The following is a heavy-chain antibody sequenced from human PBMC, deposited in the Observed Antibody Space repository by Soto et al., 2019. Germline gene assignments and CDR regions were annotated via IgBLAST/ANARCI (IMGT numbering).Heavy chain of an antibody. CDR3: ARGGALDGTSPSFCH. CDR2: INANSGDT. CDR1: GYTFSGHY. V-gene: IGHV1-2*02. J-gene: IGHJ4*02. Sequence: DSVKVSCKASGYTFSGHYMHWILQAPGQGPEWLGWINANSGDTDRAPKFQDRLTMTRDTSISTAYMELSRLRSDDTAVYYCARGGALDGTSPSFCHWGQGTLVTVSS. D-gene: IGHD6-19*01.